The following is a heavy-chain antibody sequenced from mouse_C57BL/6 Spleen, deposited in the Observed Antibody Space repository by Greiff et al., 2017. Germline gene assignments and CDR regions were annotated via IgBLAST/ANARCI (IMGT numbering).Heavy chain of an antibody. CDR1: GYTFTDYE. CDR3: ARWDGDY. Sequence: QVQLKQSGAELVRPGASVTLSCKASGYTFTDYEMHWVKQTPVHGLEWIGAIDPETGGTAYNQKFKGKAILTADKSSSTAYMELRSLTSEDSAVYYYARWDGDYWGQGTTLTVSS. J-gene: IGHJ2*01. D-gene: IGHD4-1*01. CDR2: IDPETGGT. V-gene: IGHV1-15*01.